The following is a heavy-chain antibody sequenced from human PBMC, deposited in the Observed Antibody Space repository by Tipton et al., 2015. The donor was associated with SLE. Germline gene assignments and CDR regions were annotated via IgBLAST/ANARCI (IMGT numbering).Heavy chain of an antibody. D-gene: IGHD2-2*01. Sequence: TLSLTCTVSGGSISSYYWSWIRQPPGKGLEWIGYIYYSGSTNYNPSLKSRVTISMDTSKNQLSLKLSSVTAADTAVYYCARINVPTAMDFYYYYMDVWGNGTTVTVSS. CDR3: ARINVPTAMDFYYYYMDV. V-gene: IGHV4-59*12. CDR1: GGSISSYY. J-gene: IGHJ6*03. CDR2: IYYSGST.